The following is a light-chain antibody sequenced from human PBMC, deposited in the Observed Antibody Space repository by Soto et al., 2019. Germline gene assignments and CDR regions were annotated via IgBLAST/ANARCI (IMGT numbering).Light chain of an antibody. CDR1: SSDVGGYNY. V-gene: IGLV2-14*01. CDR2: DVS. J-gene: IGLJ2*01. Sequence: QAASVSGSPGQSITISCTGTSSDVGGYNYVSWYQQHPGKAPKLMIYDVSNRPSGVSNRFSGSKSGNTASLTISGLQAEDEADYYCSSYTSSSTVVFGGGTKLTVL. CDR3: SSYTSSSTVV.